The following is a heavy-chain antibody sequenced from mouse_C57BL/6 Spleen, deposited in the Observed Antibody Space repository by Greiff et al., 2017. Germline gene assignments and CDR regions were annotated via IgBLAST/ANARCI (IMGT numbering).Heavy chain of an antibody. V-gene: IGHV1-50*01. CDR2: IDPSDSYT. J-gene: IGHJ2*01. D-gene: IGHD2-3*01. CDR1: GYTFTSYW. CDR3: AIYDGYFYFGD. Sequence: QVQLQQPGAELVKPGASVKLSCKASGYTFTSYWMQWVKQRPGQGLEWIGEIDPSDSYTNYNQKFKGKATLTVDTSSSTAYMQLSSLTSEDSAVYYCAIYDGYFYFGDWGQGTTLTVSS.